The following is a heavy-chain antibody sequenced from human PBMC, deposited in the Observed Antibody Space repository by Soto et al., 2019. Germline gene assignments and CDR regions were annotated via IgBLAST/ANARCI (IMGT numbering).Heavy chain of an antibody. CDR2: MSNSGNT. Sequence: QLQLQESGPGLVEPSETLSLTCTVSGGSISSGRSYWGWIRQTPGKGLEYIAFMSNSGNTYYNPSLKSRVTISIDTSQNQVSLRMSSVTAADTATYFCASKFAPNGWGAYPTWGQGTLVTVSS. V-gene: IGHV4-39*01. J-gene: IGHJ4*02. CDR3: ASKFAPNGWGAYPT. CDR1: GGSISSGRSY. D-gene: IGHD3-10*01.